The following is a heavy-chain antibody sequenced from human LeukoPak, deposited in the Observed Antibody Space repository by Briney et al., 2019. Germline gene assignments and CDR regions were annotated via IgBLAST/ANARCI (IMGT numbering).Heavy chain of an antibody. CDR3: ARGGGWMVRRVITNGLCCDP. Sequence: SETLSLTSTVSGGSTTIYTWGSRPQPPGKGLEWIGYIYYSGSTNYNPSLKSRVTISVDTSKNQFSLKLSSVTAADTAVYYCARGGGWMVRRVITNGLCCDPWGLGTLVTVSS. CDR2: IYYSGST. V-gene: IGHV4-59*01. CDR1: GGSTTIYT. J-gene: IGHJ5*02. D-gene: IGHD3-10*01.